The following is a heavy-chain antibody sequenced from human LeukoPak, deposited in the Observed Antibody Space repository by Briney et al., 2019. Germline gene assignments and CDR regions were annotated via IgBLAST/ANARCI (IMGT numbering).Heavy chain of an antibody. D-gene: IGHD1-26*01. Sequence: ETLSLTCTVSGGSISSSSYYWGWVRQPPGKGLEWVANIKQDGSEKYYVDSVKGRFTISRDNAKNSLYLQMNSLRAEDTAVYYCAASRGGSYPGNAFDIWGQGTMVTVSS. V-gene: IGHV3-7*01. CDR3: AASRGGSYPGNAFDI. CDR2: IKQDGSEK. J-gene: IGHJ3*02. CDR1: GGSISSSSYY.